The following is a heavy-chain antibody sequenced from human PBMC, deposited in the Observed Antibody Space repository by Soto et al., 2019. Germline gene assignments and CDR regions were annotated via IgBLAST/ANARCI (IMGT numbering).Heavy chain of an antibody. Sequence: QITLKESGPTVVKPTQTLTLTCIFSGFSFSADGVAVGWIRQPPGKALEWLALIFWDDDPRYSPSLKSRLTNTKDTTKNQVVLTMTNMDPVDTATYYCAHAYGGTSWPNDAFDVWGQGTVVTVSS. V-gene: IGHV2-5*02. J-gene: IGHJ3*01. D-gene: IGHD2-21*01. CDR3: AHAYGGTSWPNDAFDV. CDR1: GFSFSADGVA. CDR2: IFWDDDP.